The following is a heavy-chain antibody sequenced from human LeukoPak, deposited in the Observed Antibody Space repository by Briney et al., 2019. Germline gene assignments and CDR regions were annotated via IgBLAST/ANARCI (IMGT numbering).Heavy chain of an antibody. CDR3: AREGYCSGGSCYRSWLDP. J-gene: IGHJ5*02. Sequence: PSETLSLTCTVSGGSISSGSYYWSWIQQPPGKGLEWIGYIHYSGSTNYNPSLKSRVTISVDTSKNQFSLKLSSVTAADTAVYYCAREGYCSGGSCYRSWLDPWGQGTLVTVSS. D-gene: IGHD2-15*01. CDR1: GGSISSGSYY. V-gene: IGHV4-61*01. CDR2: IHYSGST.